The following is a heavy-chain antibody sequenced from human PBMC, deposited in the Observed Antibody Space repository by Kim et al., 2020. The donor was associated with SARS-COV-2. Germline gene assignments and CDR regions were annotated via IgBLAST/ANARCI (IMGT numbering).Heavy chain of an antibody. J-gene: IGHJ4*02. CDR2: ISSSSSYI. V-gene: IGHV3-21*01. D-gene: IGHD1-7*01. CDR3: AREVIGWNYGQYFDY. CDR1: GFTFSSYS. Sequence: GGSLRLSCAASGFTFSSYSMNWVRQAPGKGLEWVSSISSSSSYIYYADSVKGRFTISRDNAKNSLYLQMNSLRAEDTAVYYCAREVIGWNYGQYFDYWGQGTLVTVSS.